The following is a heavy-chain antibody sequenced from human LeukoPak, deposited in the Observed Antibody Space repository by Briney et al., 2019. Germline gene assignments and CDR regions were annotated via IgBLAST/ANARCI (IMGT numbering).Heavy chain of an antibody. CDR2: ISSSGSYT. D-gene: IGHD2-2*01. J-gene: IGHJ4*02. CDR1: GFTFSDYY. V-gene: IGHV3-11*05. CDR3: ARDQRYCSSSSCPWEPFDY. Sequence: GGSLRLSCAASGFTFSDYYMSWIRQAPGKGLEWVSYISSSGSYTNYADSVKGRFTTSRDNAKNSLYLQMNSLRAEDTAVYYCARDQRYCSSSSCPWEPFDYWGQGTLVTVSS.